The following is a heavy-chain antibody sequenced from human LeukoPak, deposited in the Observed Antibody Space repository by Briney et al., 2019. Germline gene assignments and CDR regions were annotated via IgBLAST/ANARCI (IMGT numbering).Heavy chain of an antibody. CDR2: INHSGST. D-gene: IGHD3-10*01. J-gene: IGHJ5*02. V-gene: IGHV4-34*01. Sequence: SETLSLTCAVYGGSFSGYYWSWLRQPPGKGLEWIGEINHSGSTNYNTSLKSRVTISVDTSKNQFTLKLSSVTAADTAVYYCARVYARGYGSGSYLNWFDPWGQGTLVTVSS. CDR3: ARVYARGYGSGSYLNWFDP. CDR1: GGSFSGYY.